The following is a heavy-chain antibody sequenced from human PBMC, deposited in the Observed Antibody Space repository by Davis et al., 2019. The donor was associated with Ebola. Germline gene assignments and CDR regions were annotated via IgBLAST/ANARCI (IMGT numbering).Heavy chain of an antibody. J-gene: IGHJ5*02. CDR1: GYTFTSYD. Sequence: ASVKVSCKASGYTFTSYDINWVRQATGQGLEWMGWMNPNSGNTVYAQKFQGRFTITRNTSISTAYMELRSLRSDETVVYYCARDITMVRGPGWFDPWGQGTLVTVSS. V-gene: IGHV1-8*01. D-gene: IGHD3-10*01. CDR3: ARDITMVRGPGWFDP. CDR2: MNPNSGNT.